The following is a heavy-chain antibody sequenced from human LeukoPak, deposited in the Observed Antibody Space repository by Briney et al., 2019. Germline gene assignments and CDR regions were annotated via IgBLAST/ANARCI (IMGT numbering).Heavy chain of an antibody. Sequence: GEPLKISCKGSGYSFTSYWIGWVRQMPGKGLEWMGIIYPGDSDTRYSPSFQGQVTISADKSISTAYLQWSSLKASDTAMYYCARRDIVVVPAAGHDAFDIWGQGTMVTVSS. CDR2: IYPGDSDT. V-gene: IGHV5-51*01. D-gene: IGHD2-2*01. J-gene: IGHJ3*02. CDR1: GYSFTSYW. CDR3: ARRDIVVVPAAGHDAFDI.